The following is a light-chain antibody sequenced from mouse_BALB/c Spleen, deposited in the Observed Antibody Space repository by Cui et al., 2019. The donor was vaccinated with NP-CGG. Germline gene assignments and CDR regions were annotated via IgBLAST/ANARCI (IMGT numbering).Light chain of an antibody. CDR1: TGAVTTSNY. Sequence: QAIVTQESAPTTSPGETVTLTCRSSTGAVTTSNYAIWVQEKPDHLFTGLIGGTNNRAPGVPARFSGSLIGDKAALTITGAQTEDETIYFCALWYSNHWVFGGGTKLTVL. CDR3: ALWYSNHWV. V-gene: IGLV1*01. J-gene: IGLJ1*01. CDR2: GTN.